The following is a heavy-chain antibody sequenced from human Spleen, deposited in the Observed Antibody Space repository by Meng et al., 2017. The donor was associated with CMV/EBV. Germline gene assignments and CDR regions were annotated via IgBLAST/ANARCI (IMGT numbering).Heavy chain of an antibody. V-gene: IGHV3-21*01. Sequence: GESLKISCAASGFSFRNYRMNWVRQAPGKGLEWVSSISSSGRYIFYADSAKGRFTISRDNAKNSRYLQMNSLGAEDTAVYYCARYPGYCSDSNCYSNHFDYWGQGTLVTVSS. D-gene: IGHD2-2*01. CDR3: ARYPGYCSDSNCYSNHFDY. CDR2: ISSSGRYI. J-gene: IGHJ4*02. CDR1: GFSFRNYR.